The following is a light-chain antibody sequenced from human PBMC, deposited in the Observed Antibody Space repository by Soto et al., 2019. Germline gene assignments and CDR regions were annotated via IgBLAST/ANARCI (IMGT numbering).Light chain of an antibody. CDR2: DDN. J-gene: IGLJ1*01. CDR3: GSWDSSLSAYV. V-gene: IGLV1-51*01. Sequence: QSVLTQPPSVSAAPGQKVTISCSGSSSNIGGNSVSWYQQLPGTAPKPLIYDDNKRPSGIPDRFSGSKSGTSATLGITGFQTGEEADYYCGSWDSSLSAYVFGKGTKVT. CDR1: SSNIGGNS.